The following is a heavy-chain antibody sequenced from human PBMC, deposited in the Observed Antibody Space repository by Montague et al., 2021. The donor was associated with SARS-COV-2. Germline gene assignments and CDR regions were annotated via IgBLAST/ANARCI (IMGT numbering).Heavy chain of an antibody. CDR3: ARVFPRWLQFDPYFDY. Sequence: SETLSLTCTVSGGSISSYYWSWIRQPPGKGLEWMGYIYYSGSTNYNPSLKSQGTISVDTSKNQFSLKLSSVTAADTAVYYYARVFPRWLQFDPYFDYWGQGNLVTVSS. J-gene: IGHJ4*02. CDR2: IYYSGST. V-gene: IGHV4-59*01. D-gene: IGHD5-24*01. CDR1: GGSISSYY.